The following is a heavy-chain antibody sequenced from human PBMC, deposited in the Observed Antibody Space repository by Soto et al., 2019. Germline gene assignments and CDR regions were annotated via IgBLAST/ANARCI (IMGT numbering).Heavy chain of an antibody. CDR3: ARSQGGSSSLDIYYYYYYGMDV. CDR2: IIPIFGTA. D-gene: IGHD2-15*01. J-gene: IGHJ6*02. Sequence: QVQLVQSGAEVKKPGSSVKVSCKAPGGTFSSYAISWVRQAPGQGLEWMGGIIPIFGTANYVQKFQGRVTITADESTSTGYMELSSLRSEDTAVYCCARSQGGSSSLDIYYYYYYGMDVWGQGTTVTVSS. CDR1: GGTFSSYA. V-gene: IGHV1-69*01.